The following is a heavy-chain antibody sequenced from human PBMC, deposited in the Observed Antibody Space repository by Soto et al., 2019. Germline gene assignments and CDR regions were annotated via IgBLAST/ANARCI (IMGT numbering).Heavy chain of an antibody. CDR3: ARDRRCSGGSCYSGSDYYYYYGMDV. J-gene: IGHJ6*02. D-gene: IGHD2-15*01. Sequence: GRSRRLSCAASGFTFSSYDMHWVRQATGKGLEWVSAIGTAGDTYYPGSVKGRFTISRENAKNSLYLQMNSLRAGDTAVYYCARDRRCSGGSCYSGSDYYYYYGMDVWGQGTTVTVSS. CDR2: IGTAGDT. CDR1: GFTFSSYD. V-gene: IGHV3-13*01.